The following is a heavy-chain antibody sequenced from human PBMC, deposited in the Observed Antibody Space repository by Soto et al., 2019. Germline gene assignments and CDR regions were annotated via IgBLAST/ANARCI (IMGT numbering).Heavy chain of an antibody. CDR3: AKGSSDYDSLFDC. Sequence: PGGSLRLSCAASGFTVSSNYMSWVRQAPGKGLEWVSVIYSGGSTYYADSVKGRFTISRHNSKNTLYLQMNSLRAEDTAVYYCAKGSSDYDSLFDCWGHGPLVTVSS. CDR2: IYSGGST. J-gene: IGHJ4*01. D-gene: IGHD5-12*01. CDR1: GFTVSSNY. V-gene: IGHV3-53*01.